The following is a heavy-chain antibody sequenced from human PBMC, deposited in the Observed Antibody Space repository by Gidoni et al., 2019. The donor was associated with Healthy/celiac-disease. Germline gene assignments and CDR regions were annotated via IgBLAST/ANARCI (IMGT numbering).Heavy chain of an antibody. CDR1: GYTFTSYD. CDR2: MNPNSGNT. V-gene: IGHV1-8*01. Sequence: QVQLVQSGAEVQKPGASVKVSCKASGYTFTSYDINWVRQATGQGLEWMGWMNPNSGNTGYEQKFQGRVTMTRNTSISTAYMELSSLRSEDTAVYYCARGDSSWYSVDYWGQGTLVTVSS. D-gene: IGHD6-13*01. J-gene: IGHJ4*02. CDR3: ARGDSSWYSVDY.